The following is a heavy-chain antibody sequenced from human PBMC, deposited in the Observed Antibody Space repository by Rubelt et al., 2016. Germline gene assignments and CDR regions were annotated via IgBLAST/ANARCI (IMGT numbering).Heavy chain of an antibody. J-gene: IGHJ4*02. Sequence: QLQLQESGPGLVKPSETLSLTCTVSGGSISSSSYYWGWIRQPPGKGLEWIGEINHSGSTNYNPSLKSRVTISVDTSKNQFSLKLSSVTAADTAVYYCARGRESKQWLTYYFDYRGQGTLVTVSS. CDR2: INHSGST. CDR3: ARGRESKQWLTYYFDY. V-gene: IGHV4-39*07. CDR1: GGSISSSSYY. D-gene: IGHD6-19*01.